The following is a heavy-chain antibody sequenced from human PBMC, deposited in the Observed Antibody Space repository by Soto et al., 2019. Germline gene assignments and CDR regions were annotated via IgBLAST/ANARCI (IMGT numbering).Heavy chain of an antibody. D-gene: IGHD3-16*01. V-gene: IGHV4-34*01. CDR1: GGSFSGYY. Sequence: QVQLQQWGAGLLKPSETLSLTCAVYGGSFSGYYWSWIRQPPGKGLEWIGEINHSGSTNYNPSLKSRVTISGDTSKNEFSLKLGSVTAAETAVYYCGRGRGGGRFDYWGQGTLVTVSS. J-gene: IGHJ4*02. CDR2: INHSGST. CDR3: GRGRGGGRFDY.